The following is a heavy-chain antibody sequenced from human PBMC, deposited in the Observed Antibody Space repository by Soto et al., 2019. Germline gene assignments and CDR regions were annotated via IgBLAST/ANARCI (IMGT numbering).Heavy chain of an antibody. D-gene: IGHD3-3*01. CDR1: GGTFSSYA. CDR3: VRRGYYDFWSGYLYGMDV. V-gene: IGHV1-69*06. J-gene: IGHJ6*02. CDR2: IIPIFGTA. Sequence: QVQLVQSGAEVKKPGSSVKVSCKASGGTFSSYAISWVRQAPGQGLEWMGGIIPIFGTANYAQKFQGRVTITADKSTSTAYMELSSLRSEDTAVYYCVRRGYYDFWSGYLYGMDVCGQGTTVTVSS.